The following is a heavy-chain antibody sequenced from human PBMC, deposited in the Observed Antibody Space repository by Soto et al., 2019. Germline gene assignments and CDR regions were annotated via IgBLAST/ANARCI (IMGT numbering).Heavy chain of an antibody. CDR2: IYHSGST. CDR1: GGSISSGGYS. Sequence: RSLTCAVSGGSISSGGYSWSWIRQPPGKGLEWIGYIYHSGSTYYNPSLKSRVTISVDRSKNQFSLKLSSVTAADTAVYYCARDYYDSSGYSVPLDVWGQGTTVTVSS. D-gene: IGHD3-22*01. V-gene: IGHV4-30-2*01. J-gene: IGHJ6*02. CDR3: ARDYYDSSGYSVPLDV.